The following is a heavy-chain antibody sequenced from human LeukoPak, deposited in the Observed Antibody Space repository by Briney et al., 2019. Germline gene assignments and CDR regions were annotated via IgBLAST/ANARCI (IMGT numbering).Heavy chain of an antibody. CDR3: ARDLRYMDV. Sequence: PGGSLRLSCAVSRFTFSSYSMNGGRGAPGKGLERVTTISSHSSSIHSTDALTGRFTNSRDNAKNSLYLQMNSLRAEDTAVYYCARDLRYMDVWGKGTTVTVSS. J-gene: IGHJ6*03. V-gene: IGHV3-21*01. CDR1: RFTFSSYS. CDR2: ISSHSSSI.